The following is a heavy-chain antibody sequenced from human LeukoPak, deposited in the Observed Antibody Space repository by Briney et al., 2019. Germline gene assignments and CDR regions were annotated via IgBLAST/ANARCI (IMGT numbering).Heavy chain of an antibody. V-gene: IGHV3-30*02. Sequence: GGXLRLSCAASGFTLSTYGMHWVRQAPGKGLEWVAFIRYDGNNKYYADFVKGRFTISRDNSKNTLYLHMNSLRTEDTAVYYCAKIEGKYQLAKVPDHWGQGTLVTVSS. J-gene: IGHJ4*02. CDR2: IRYDGNNK. CDR3: AKIEGKYQLAKVPDH. D-gene: IGHD2-2*01. CDR1: GFTLSTYG.